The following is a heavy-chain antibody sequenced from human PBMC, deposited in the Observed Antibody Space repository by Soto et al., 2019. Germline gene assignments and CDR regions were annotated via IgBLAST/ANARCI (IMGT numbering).Heavy chain of an antibody. V-gene: IGHV1-69*13. CDR3: ARVWNYGDYHFDY. D-gene: IGHD4-17*01. CDR2: IIPIFGTA. CDR1: GGTFSSYA. J-gene: IGHJ4*02. Sequence: ASVKVSCKASGGTFSSYAISWVRQAPGQGLEWMGGIIPIFGTANYAQKFQGRVTITADESTSTAYMELSSLRSEDTAVYYCARVWNYGDYHFDYWGQGTLVTVSS.